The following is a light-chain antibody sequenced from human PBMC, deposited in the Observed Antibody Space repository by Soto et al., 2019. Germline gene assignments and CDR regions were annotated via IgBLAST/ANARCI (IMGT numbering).Light chain of an antibody. CDR3: QQYGSSPGT. Sequence: TQAPCTLSLSPGERATLSCRASQSVSSYLAWYQQKPGQAPRLLIFGASIRDTGIPDSFSGSGSGTDFTLTISRLEPEDFAVYYCQQYGSSPGTFGQGTKVDIK. V-gene: IGKV3-20*01. J-gene: IGKJ1*01. CDR2: GAS. CDR1: QSVSSY.